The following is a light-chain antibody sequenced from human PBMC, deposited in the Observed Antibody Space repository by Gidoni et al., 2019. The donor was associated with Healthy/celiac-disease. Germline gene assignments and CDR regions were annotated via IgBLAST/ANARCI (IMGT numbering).Light chain of an antibody. J-gene: IGKJ1*01. CDR3: QQYNYSPWT. CDR2: TAS. Sequence: DIQMTQSPSTLSASVGDSVTIICRASQSISSWVAWYQQKPGKAPKFLIHTASSLESGVPSRFSGSGSGTEFTLTISSLQPDDFATYYCQQYNYSPWTFGQGTKVEIK. CDR1: QSISSW. V-gene: IGKV1-5*03.